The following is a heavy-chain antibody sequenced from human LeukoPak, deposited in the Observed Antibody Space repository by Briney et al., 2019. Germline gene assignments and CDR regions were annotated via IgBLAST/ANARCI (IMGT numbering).Heavy chain of an antibody. Sequence: PSETLSLTCAVSGGSISSGGYSWSWIRQPPGKGLEWIGYIYHSGSTNYNPSLKSRVTISVDTSKNQFSLKLSSVTAADTAVYYCARAHPPPLYSGYDKYYYYGMDVWGQGTTVTVSS. D-gene: IGHD5-12*01. J-gene: IGHJ6*02. CDR2: IYHSGST. CDR1: GGSISSGGYS. CDR3: ARAHPPPLYSGYDKYYYYGMDV. V-gene: IGHV4-30-2*01.